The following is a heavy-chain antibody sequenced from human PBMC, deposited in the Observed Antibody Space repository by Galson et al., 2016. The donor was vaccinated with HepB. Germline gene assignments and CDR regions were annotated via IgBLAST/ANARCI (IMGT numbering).Heavy chain of an antibody. CDR3: ARRRVWEILSAFDD. J-gene: IGHJ4*02. D-gene: IGHD1-26*01. CDR2: VYYDGGQK. CDR1: GFTFSSHG. V-gene: IGHV3-33*01. Sequence: SLRLSCAASGFTFSSHGMHWVRQAPGKGLEWLALVYYDGGQKYYAESVKGRFTISRDNSNNTLSLQMNNLRADDTAVYYCARRRVWEILSAFDDWGQGTQVTVSS.